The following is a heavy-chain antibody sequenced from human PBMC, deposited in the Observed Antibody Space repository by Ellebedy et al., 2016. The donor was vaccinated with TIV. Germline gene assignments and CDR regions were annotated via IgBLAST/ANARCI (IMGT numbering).Heavy chain of an antibody. D-gene: IGHD5-24*01. CDR1: GYTFTDDF. V-gene: IGHV1-2*04. CDR2: INPNSGDT. Sequence: AASVTVSCKASGYTFTDDFMHWVRQAPGQGLEWMGWINPNSGDTNYAQKFQGWVTMTRDTSISTAYMELSRLRSDDTADDYCAIQEMATIGDSFDIWGQGTMVTVSS. CDR3: AIQEMATIGDSFDI. J-gene: IGHJ3*02.